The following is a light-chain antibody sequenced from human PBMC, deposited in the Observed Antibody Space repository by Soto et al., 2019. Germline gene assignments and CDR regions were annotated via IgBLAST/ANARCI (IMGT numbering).Light chain of an antibody. Sequence: DIQMTQSPSSLSASVGDRVTITCRASQGISNYLAWYQQQPGKVPKLLIYVASTLQTGVPSRFSGSGSGTDFTLTISSLQHEDVSTYYYQKYNSAPWTFGQGTKVEIK. CDR2: VAS. CDR1: QGISNY. CDR3: QKYNSAPWT. J-gene: IGKJ1*01. V-gene: IGKV1-27*01.